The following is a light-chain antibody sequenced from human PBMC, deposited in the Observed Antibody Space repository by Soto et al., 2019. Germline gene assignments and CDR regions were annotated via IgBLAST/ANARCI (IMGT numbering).Light chain of an antibody. CDR2: EVT. Sequence: QSALSQPASLSGSPGQSITISCTGTSRDVGGYNYVCWYQQHPGQVPKLLIYEVTNRPSGISTRFSGSKFGNTASLTISGLQAGDEADYYCSSWVEGNTVVFGGGTQLTVL. J-gene: IGLJ2*01. CDR1: SRDVGGYNY. CDR3: SSWVEGNTVV. V-gene: IGLV2-14*01.